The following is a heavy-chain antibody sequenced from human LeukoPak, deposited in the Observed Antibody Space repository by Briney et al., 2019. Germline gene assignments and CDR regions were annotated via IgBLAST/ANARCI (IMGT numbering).Heavy chain of an antibody. V-gene: IGHV3-23*01. Sequence: GGSLRLSRAASGFTFSNYGMTWVRQAPGKGLEWVSGISGSGGSTYDADSVKGRFTISGDNSKNTVYLQMNSLRPEGTAVYYCAKWSGYGDYWGQGTLVTVSS. D-gene: IGHD5-12*01. CDR1: GFTFSNYG. J-gene: IGHJ4*02. CDR2: ISGSGGST. CDR3: AKWSGYGDY.